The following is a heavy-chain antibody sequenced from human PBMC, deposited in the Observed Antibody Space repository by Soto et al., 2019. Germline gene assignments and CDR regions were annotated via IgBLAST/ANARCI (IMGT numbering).Heavy chain of an antibody. CDR1: GFTFSSYA. V-gene: IGHV3-23*01. J-gene: IGHJ6*03. D-gene: IGHD2-15*01. CDR2: ISGSGGST. Sequence: GGSLRLSCAASGFTFSSYAMSWVRQAPGKGLEWVSAISGSGGSTYYADSVKGRFTISRDNSKNTLYLQMNSLRAEDTAVYYCAKGDYCSGGSCYSYNYYYMDVWGKGTTVTVSS. CDR3: AKGDYCSGGSCYSYNYYYMDV.